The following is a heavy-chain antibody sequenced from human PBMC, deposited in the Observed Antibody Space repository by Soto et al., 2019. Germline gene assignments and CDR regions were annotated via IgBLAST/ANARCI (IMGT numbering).Heavy chain of an antibody. V-gene: IGHV3-48*01. CDR1: GFTFSSYS. D-gene: IGHD2-15*01. Sequence: EVQLVESGGDLVQPGGSLRLSCAASGFTFSSYSMNWVRQAPGKGLEWVSYISSSSSTIYYADSVKGRFTISRDNAKNSLYLQMNSLRAEDTAVYYCARGHCSGGSCYPSDAFDIWGQGTMVTVSS. CDR3: ARGHCSGGSCYPSDAFDI. J-gene: IGHJ3*02. CDR2: ISSSSSTI.